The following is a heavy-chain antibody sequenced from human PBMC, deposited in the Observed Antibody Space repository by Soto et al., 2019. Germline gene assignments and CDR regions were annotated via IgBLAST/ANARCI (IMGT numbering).Heavy chain of an antibody. CDR1: GYTFTSYA. V-gene: IGHV1-3*01. D-gene: IGHD3-22*01. CDR2: INAGNGNT. CDR3: TRESRDSSAYNLFYFDY. Sequence: ASVKVSCKASGYTFTSYAMHWVRQAPGQRLEWMGWINAGNGNTKYSQKFQGRVTITRDTSASTAYMELSSLRSEDTAVYYCTRESRDSSAYNLFYFDYWGQGTLVTVSS. J-gene: IGHJ4*02.